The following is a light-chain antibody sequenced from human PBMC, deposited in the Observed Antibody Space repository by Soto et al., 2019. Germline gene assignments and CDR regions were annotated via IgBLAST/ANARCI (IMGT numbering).Light chain of an antibody. CDR1: QSVTSSY. J-gene: IGKJ5*01. Sequence: EIVLTQSPGTLSLSPGARATLSCRASQSVTSSYLAWYQQKPGQAPRLLIYGASSRATGIPDRFSGSGSGTDFTLTISRLEPEDFAVYYCQQYVSPPITFGQGTRLEIK. CDR2: GAS. V-gene: IGKV3-20*01. CDR3: QQYVSPPIT.